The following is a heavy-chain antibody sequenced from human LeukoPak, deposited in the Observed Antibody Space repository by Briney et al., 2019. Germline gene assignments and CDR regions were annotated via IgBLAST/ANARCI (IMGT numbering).Heavy chain of an antibody. CDR3: ARREAHSSGWSRAPDY. CDR1: GFTFSSYS. D-gene: IGHD6-19*01. V-gene: IGHV3-21*01. J-gene: IGHJ4*02. CDR2: ISSSSSYI. Sequence: PGGSLRLSCAASGFTFSSYSMNWVRQAPGKGLEWVSSISSSSSYIYYADSVKGRFTISRDNAKNSLYLQMNSLRAEDTAVYYCARREAHSSGWSRAPDYWGQGTLVTVSS.